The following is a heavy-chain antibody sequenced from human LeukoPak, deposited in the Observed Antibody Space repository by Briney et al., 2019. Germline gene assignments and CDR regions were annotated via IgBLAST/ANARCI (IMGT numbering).Heavy chain of an antibody. V-gene: IGHV3-21*01. CDR2: ISSSSSYI. CDR1: GFTFSSYS. J-gene: IGHJ4*02. D-gene: IGHD3-10*01. CDR3: ARNYYGSGSPVGYFDY. Sequence: GGSLRLSCAASGFTFSSYSMNWVRQAPGKGLEWVSSISSSSSYIYYADSVKGRFTISRDNSKNTLYLQMNSLRAEDTAVYYCARNYYGSGSPVGYFDYWGQGTLVTVSS.